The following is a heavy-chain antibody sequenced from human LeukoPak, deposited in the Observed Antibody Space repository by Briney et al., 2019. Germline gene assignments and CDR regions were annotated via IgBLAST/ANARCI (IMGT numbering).Heavy chain of an antibody. J-gene: IGHJ4*02. CDR1: GFTFSSYS. V-gene: IGHV3-21*01. CDR2: ISSSSSYI. CDR3: ARDWVETYYGSGSYVDY. Sequence: GGSLRLSCAASGFTFSSYSMNWVRQAPGKGLEWVSSISSSSSYIYYADSVKGRFTISRDNAENSLYLQMNSLRAEDTAVYYCARDWVETYYGSGSYVDYWGQGTLVTVSS. D-gene: IGHD3-10*01.